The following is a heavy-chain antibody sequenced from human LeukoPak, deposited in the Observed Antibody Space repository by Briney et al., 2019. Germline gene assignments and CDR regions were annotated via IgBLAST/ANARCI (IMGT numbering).Heavy chain of an antibody. V-gene: IGHV3-33*01. CDR1: GFTFSSYG. Sequence: GGSLRLSCAASGFTFSSYGMHGVRQAPGKGLEWVAVIWYDGSNKYSADSVKGRFTISRDNSKNTLYLQMNSLRAEDTAVYYCARDYGELWFGDLSFGAFDIWGQGTMVTVSS. J-gene: IGHJ3*02. CDR2: IWYDGSNK. D-gene: IGHD3-10*01. CDR3: ARDYGELWFGDLSFGAFDI.